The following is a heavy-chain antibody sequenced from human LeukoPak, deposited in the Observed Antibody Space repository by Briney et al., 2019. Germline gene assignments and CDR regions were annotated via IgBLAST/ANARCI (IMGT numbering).Heavy chain of an antibody. Sequence: RGSLRLSCAASGFTFSSYGMHWVRQAPGKGLEWVAFIRYDGSNKYYADSVKGRFTISRDNSKNTLYLQMNSLRAEDTAVYYCAKAYVDIVATTPFDYWGQGTLVTVSS. J-gene: IGHJ4*02. D-gene: IGHD5-12*01. V-gene: IGHV3-30*02. CDR1: GFTFSSYG. CDR2: IRYDGSNK. CDR3: AKAYVDIVATTPFDY.